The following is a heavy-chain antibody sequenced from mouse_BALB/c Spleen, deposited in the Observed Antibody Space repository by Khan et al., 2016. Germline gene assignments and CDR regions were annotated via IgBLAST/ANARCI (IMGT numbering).Heavy chain of an antibody. D-gene: IGHD1-1*01. J-gene: IGHJ3*01. CDR2: ISYSGST. CDR1: GYSITSDYA. Sequence: EVQLQESGPGLVKPSQSLSLTCTVTGYSITSDYAWNWIRQFPGNKLEWMGYISYSGSTSYNPSLKSRISITRDTSKNQFFLQLNSVTTEDTATYYCARSNHYGNSPAWFAYWGQGTLVTVSA. V-gene: IGHV3-2*02. CDR3: ARSNHYGNSPAWFAY.